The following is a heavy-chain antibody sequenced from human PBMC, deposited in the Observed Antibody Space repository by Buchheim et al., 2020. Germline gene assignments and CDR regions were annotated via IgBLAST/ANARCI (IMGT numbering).Heavy chain of an antibody. CDR1: DGSISSSDYY. J-gene: IGHJ4*02. V-gene: IGHV4-39*07. CDR2: IYNSGRT. CDR3: ARGFFYHSTDDF. D-gene: IGHD2-8*02. Sequence: QLLLQESGPGLVKPSETLSLTCSVSDGSISSSDYYWGWIRQPPGKGLEWIGSIYNSGRTHYHPSLESRVSISVDTSKNQGSLKLTIVTAADTAVYYCARGFFYHSTDDFWGQG.